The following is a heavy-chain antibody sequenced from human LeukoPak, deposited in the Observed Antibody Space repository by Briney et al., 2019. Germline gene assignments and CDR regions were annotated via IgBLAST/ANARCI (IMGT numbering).Heavy chain of an antibody. Sequence: SETLSLTCTVSGGSISSSSYYWRWIRQPPGKGLEWIGSIYHSGSTYYNPSLKSRVTISVDTSKNQFSLKLSSVTAADTAVYYCARSLEEYQLLWGLRYYFDYWGQGALVTVSS. D-gene: IGHD2-2*01. V-gene: IGHV4-39*07. CDR3: ARSLEEYQLLWGLRYYFDY. CDR2: IYHSGST. J-gene: IGHJ4*02. CDR1: GGSISSSSYY.